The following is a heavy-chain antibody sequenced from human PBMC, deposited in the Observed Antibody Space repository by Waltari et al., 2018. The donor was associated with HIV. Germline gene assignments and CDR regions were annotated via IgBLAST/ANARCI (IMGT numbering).Heavy chain of an antibody. CDR2: ISTSSSYI. CDR1: GFTFSSST. D-gene: IGHD3-3*01. V-gene: IGHV3-21*01. J-gene: IGHJ6*02. Sequence: EVQLVESGGGLVKPGGSLSLACAASGFTFSSSTMNWVRQAPGKGLERVSSISTSSSYIYHTDSVKGRFTISRDNAKNSLYLQMNSLRVEDTAVYYCAREKRFTYYGLDVWGQGTTVTVSS. CDR3: AREKRFTYYGLDV.